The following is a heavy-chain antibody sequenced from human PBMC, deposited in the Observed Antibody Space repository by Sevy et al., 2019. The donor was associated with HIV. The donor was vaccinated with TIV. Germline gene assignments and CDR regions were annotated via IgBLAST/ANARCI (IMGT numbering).Heavy chain of an antibody. V-gene: IGHV3-11*01. Sequence: GGSLRLSCAASGLNVSDYFMSWIRQAPGKRPEWVSYISISGTIIYYADSVKGRFTISRDNAKNSLYLQMNSLRAEDTAIYYCARDLASGSFFSLYFDYWGQGTLVTVSS. CDR1: GLNVSDYF. CDR2: ISISGTII. CDR3: ARDLASGSFFSLYFDY. D-gene: IGHD3-10*01. J-gene: IGHJ4*02.